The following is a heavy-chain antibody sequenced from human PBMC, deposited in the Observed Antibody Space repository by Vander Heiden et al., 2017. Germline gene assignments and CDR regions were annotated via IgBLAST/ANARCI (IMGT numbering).Heavy chain of an antibody. Sequence: QVQLVQSGAEVKKPGSSVKVPCKASGGTFSSYAISWVRQAPGQGLEWMGGIIPIFGTANYAQKFQGRVTITADESTSTAYMELSSLRSEDTAVYYCASPSIRFLEWLLLNYWGQGTLVTVSS. CDR1: GGTFSSYA. CDR3: ASPSIRFLEWLLLNY. V-gene: IGHV1-69*01. D-gene: IGHD3-3*01. J-gene: IGHJ4*02. CDR2: IIPIFGTA.